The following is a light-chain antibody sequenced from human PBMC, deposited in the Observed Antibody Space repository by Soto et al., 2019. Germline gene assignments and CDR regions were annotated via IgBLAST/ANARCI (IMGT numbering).Light chain of an antibody. Sequence: DIQMTQSPSTLSASVGDRVIITCRASQSINNCLAWYQQKPGKAPKLLIYQVSSLESGVPSRFSGSGSGTEFTLTISSLQPDDFATYYCQQCDSYWTFGQGTKVEIK. V-gene: IGKV1-5*03. CDR2: QVS. J-gene: IGKJ1*01. CDR3: QQCDSYWT. CDR1: QSINNC.